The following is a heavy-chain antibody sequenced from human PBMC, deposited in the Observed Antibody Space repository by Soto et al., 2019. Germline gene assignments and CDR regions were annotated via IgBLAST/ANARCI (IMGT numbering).Heavy chain of an antibody. D-gene: IGHD6-13*01. CDR2: IIPILGIA. CDR3: ARDMAAGTVWFDP. J-gene: IGHJ5*02. CDR1: GGTFSSYT. Sequence: SVKVSCKASGGTFSSYTISWVRQAPGQGLEWMGRIIPILGIANYAQKFQGRVTITADKSTSTAYMELSSLRSDDTAVYYCARDMAAGTVWFDPWGQGTLVTVSS. V-gene: IGHV1-69*04.